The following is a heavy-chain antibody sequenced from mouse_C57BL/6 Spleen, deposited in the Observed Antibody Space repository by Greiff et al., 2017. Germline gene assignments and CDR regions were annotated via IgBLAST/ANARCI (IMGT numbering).Heavy chain of an antibody. CDR3: TRAGLGPRYFDV. CDR1: GFTFSSYA. Sequence: EVHLVESGEGLVKPGGSLKLSCAASGFTFSSYAMSWVRQTPEKRLEWVAYISSGGDYIYYADTVKGRFTISRDNARNTLYLQMSSLKSEDTAMYYCTRAGLGPRYFDVWGTGTTVTVSS. CDR2: ISSGGDYI. V-gene: IGHV5-9-1*02. D-gene: IGHD4-1*01. J-gene: IGHJ1*03.